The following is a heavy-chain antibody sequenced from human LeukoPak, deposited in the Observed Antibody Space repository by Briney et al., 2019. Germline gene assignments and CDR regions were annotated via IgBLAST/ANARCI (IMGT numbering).Heavy chain of an antibody. V-gene: IGHV3-23*01. Sequence: GGSLRLSCAASGFTFSSYAMSWVRQAPGKGLEWVSAISGSGGSTYYADSVKGRFTISRDNYKNTLYLQMNSLRAEDTAVYYCAKDFRYYDSSGYKTFDYWGQGTLVTVSS. CDR3: AKDFRYYDSSGYKTFDY. CDR2: ISGSGGST. D-gene: IGHD3-22*01. J-gene: IGHJ4*02. CDR1: GFTFSSYA.